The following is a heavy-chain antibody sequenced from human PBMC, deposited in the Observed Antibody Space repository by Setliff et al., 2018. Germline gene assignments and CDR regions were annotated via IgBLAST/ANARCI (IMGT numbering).Heavy chain of an antibody. CDR1: GGSISSGDYY. Sequence: SETLSLTCTVSGGSISSGDYYWTWIRQPPGKGLEWIGFIYYSENTFYNPSLKSRLTISVDTSKNLFSLKLSSVTAADTAVYYCARQLYYYGTPGYFDYWGQGTLVTVSS. CDR3: ARQLYYYGTPGYFDY. CDR2: IYYSENT. D-gene: IGHD3-10*01. J-gene: IGHJ4*02. V-gene: IGHV4-30-4*08.